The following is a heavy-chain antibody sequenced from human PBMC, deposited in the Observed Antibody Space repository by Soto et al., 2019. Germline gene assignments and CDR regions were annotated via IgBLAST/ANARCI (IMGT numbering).Heavy chain of an antibody. CDR2: IFWADDK. D-gene: IGHD6-19*01. CDR1: GFSLSTSGVG. CDR3: AHLRRRRSGVWFDP. J-gene: IGHJ5*02. Sequence: QITLKESGPALVKPTQTLTLTCTFSGFSLSTSGVGVGWIRQPPGKALEWLALIFWADDKRYSPALKSRLTTXKXTXXNQVVLTMTNMDPVDTATYYCAHLRRRRSGVWFDPWDQGTLVTVSS. V-gene: IGHV2-5*02.